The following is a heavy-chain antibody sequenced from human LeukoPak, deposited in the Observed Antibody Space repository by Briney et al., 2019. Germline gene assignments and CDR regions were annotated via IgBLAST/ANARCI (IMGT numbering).Heavy chain of an antibody. CDR1: GYTFTSYG. Sequence: ASVKVSCKASGYTFTSYGISWARQAPGQGLEWMGWISAYNGNTNYAQKLQGRVTMTTDTSTSTAYMELRSLRSDDTAVYYCARDGRYSGYGYYFDYWGQGTLVTVSS. CDR3: ARDGRYSGYGYYFDY. V-gene: IGHV1-18*01. D-gene: IGHD5-12*01. CDR2: ISAYNGNT. J-gene: IGHJ4*02.